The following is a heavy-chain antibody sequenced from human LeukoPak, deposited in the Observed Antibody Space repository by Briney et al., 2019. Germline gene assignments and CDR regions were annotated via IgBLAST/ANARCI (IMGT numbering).Heavy chain of an antibody. D-gene: IGHD3-9*01. Sequence: SETLSLTCTVSGGSISSSSYYWSWIRQPPGKGLEWIGYIYYSGSTNYNPSLKSRVTISVDTSKNQFSLKLSSVTAADTAVYYCASSGFLRYFDWPYPLDYWGQGTLVTVSS. CDR2: IYYSGST. CDR3: ASSGFLRYFDWPYPLDY. CDR1: GGSISSSSYY. V-gene: IGHV4-61*01. J-gene: IGHJ4*02.